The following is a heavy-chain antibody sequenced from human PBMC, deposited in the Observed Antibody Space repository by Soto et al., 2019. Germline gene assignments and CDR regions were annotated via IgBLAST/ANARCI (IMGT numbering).Heavy chain of an antibody. CDR2: VNPDSGGA. D-gene: IGHD6-19*01. Sequence: QVQLIQSGTEVKKPGASVRLSCKASGYKFTGHYVHWVRQAPGQGLDWMGWVNPDSGGAHYARKFQGRVTMTRDISISTAYMELGWLTSDDTAMYYCATDWGTALPEGVHPWGQGTLVIVSS. CDR3: ATDWGTALPEGVHP. V-gene: IGHV1-2*02. CDR1: GYKFTGHY. J-gene: IGHJ5*02.